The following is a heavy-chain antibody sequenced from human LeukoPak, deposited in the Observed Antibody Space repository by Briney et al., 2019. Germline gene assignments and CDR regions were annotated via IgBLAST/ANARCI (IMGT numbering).Heavy chain of an antibody. Sequence: SETLSLTCTVSGGSISSYYWSWIRQPPGKGLEWIGYIYYSGSTNYNPSLKSRVTISVDTSKNQFSLKLSSVTAADTAVYYCAVLWFGELLLGYYFDYWGQGTLVTVSS. V-gene: IGHV4-59*12. CDR3: AVLWFGELLLGYYFDY. J-gene: IGHJ4*02. D-gene: IGHD3-10*01. CDR2: IYYSGST. CDR1: GGSISSYY.